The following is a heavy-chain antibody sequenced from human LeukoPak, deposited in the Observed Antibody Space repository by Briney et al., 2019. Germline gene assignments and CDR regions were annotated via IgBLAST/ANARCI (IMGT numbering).Heavy chain of an antibody. CDR3: ATDLVNSSGYNNWFDP. J-gene: IGHJ5*02. Sequence: ASVKVSCKASGYTFTGYYMHWVRQAPGQGLEWMGWINPNSGGTNYAQKFQGRVTMTRDTSISTAYMELSSLRSEDTAVYYCATDLVNSSGYNNWFDPWGQGTLVTVSS. CDR2: INPNSGGT. V-gene: IGHV1-2*02. D-gene: IGHD3-22*01. CDR1: GYTFTGYY.